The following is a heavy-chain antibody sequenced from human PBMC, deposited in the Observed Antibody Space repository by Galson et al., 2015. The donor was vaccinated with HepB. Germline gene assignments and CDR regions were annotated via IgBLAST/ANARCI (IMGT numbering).Heavy chain of an antibody. D-gene: IGHD6-13*01. CDR1: GGSISSGGYY. J-gene: IGHJ4*02. CDR2: IYYSGST. V-gene: IGHV4-31*03. CDR3: ARVEGIADYYFDY. Sequence: LTCTVSGGSISSGGYYWSWIRQHPGKGLEWIGYIYYSGSTYYNPSLKSRVTISVDTSKNQFSLKLSSVTAADTAVYYCARVEGIADYYFDYWGQGTLVTVSS.